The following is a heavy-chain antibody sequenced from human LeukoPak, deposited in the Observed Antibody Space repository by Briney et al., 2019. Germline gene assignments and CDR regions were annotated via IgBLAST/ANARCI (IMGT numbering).Heavy chain of an antibody. V-gene: IGHV5-51*01. Sequence: GESLQISCKGSGYSFTSYWIGWVRQLPGKGLEWMGIIYPGDSDTRYSPSFQGQVTISADKSISTAYLQWSSLKASDTAMYYCARLVLGYCSSTSCYEGYYFDYWGQGTLVTVSS. CDR1: GYSFTSYW. J-gene: IGHJ4*02. CDR3: ARLVLGYCSSTSCYEGYYFDY. D-gene: IGHD2-2*01. CDR2: IYPGDSDT.